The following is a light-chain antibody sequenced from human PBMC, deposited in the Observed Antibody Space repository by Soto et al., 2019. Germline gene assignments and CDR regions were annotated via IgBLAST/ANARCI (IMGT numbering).Light chain of an antibody. V-gene: IGLV2-14*01. J-gene: IGLJ2*01. CDR3: NSYTLSKTVI. CDR2: EVT. Sequence: QSVLTQPASVSGSPGQSITISCSGTSSDVGAHDFVSWYQHHPDKAPKVIIFEVTKRPSGVSNRFSGSKTGNTASLTISGLQAEDAADYYCNSYTLSKTVIFGGGTKLTVL. CDR1: SSDVGAHDF.